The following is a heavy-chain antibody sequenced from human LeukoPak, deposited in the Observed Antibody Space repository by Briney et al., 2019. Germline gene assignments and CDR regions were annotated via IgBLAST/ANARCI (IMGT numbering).Heavy chain of an antibody. J-gene: IGHJ6*04. CDR2: MSYDGTNK. Sequence: PGGSLRLSCAASGFTFSNYAMHWVRQAPGKGLEWVAVMSYDGTNKYYADSVKGQFTISRDNSKNTLYLQMNSLRAEDTAVYYCARERVVVVATTYYYHGMDVWGKGTTVTVSS. CDR1: GFTFSNYA. CDR3: ARERVVVVATTYYYHGMDV. V-gene: IGHV3-30*04. D-gene: IGHD2-15*01.